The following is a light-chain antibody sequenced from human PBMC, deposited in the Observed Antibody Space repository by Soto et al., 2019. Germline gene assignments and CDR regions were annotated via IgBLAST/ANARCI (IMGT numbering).Light chain of an antibody. V-gene: IGKV1-5*01. Sequence: DIQTTQSPSTLSASVGDKVTITCRASQSISSWLAWYQQKPGKAPKLLIYDASSLESGVPSRFSGSGSGTEFTLTISSLHPHDFATYYCQQYNSYPWTFGQGTKV. CDR2: DAS. CDR1: QSISSW. CDR3: QQYNSYPWT. J-gene: IGKJ1*01.